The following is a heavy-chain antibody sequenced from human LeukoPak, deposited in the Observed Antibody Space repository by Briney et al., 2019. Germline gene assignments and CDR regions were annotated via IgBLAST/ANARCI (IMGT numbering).Heavy chain of an antibody. CDR1: GGSISSGDYY. V-gene: IGHV4-39*01. CDR3: ARHLDSRGRYFDY. Sequence: SETLSLTCTVSGGSISSGDYYWSWIRQPPGKGLEWIASMLYSGNTYYNPSLKSRVTISVDTSKNQFFLRLSSVTAADTTVYYCARHLDSRGRYFDYWGQGTLVTVSS. J-gene: IGHJ4*02. D-gene: IGHD3-22*01. CDR2: MLYSGNT.